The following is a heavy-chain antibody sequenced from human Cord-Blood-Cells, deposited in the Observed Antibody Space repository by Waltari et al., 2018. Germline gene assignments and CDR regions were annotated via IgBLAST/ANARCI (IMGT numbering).Heavy chain of an antibody. Sequence: QVQLVQSGAEVKKPGASVKVSCKASGYTFTGYYMHWVRQAPGQGLEWMGLNIPNSGGTNYAQMFQCWVTMTRDTSISTAYMELSMLRSDDTAVYYCARDVGGGTLDYWGQGTLVTVSS. V-gene: IGHV1-2*04. J-gene: IGHJ4*02. CDR2: NIPNSGGT. CDR3: ARDVGGGTLDY. CDR1: GYTFTGYY. D-gene: IGHD3-16*01.